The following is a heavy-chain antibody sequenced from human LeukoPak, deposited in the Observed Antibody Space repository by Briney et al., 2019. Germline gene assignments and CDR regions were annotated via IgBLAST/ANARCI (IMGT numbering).Heavy chain of an antibody. CDR2: FSGSGGTT. CDR3: AKHSYYGSGSYYYGMDV. Sequence: GGSLRLSCAASGFTFSSYAMSWVRQAPGKGLDWVSAFSGSGGTTYYADSVKGRFTISRDNSKNTLYLQMNSLRAEDTAVYYCAKHSYYGSGSYYYGMDVWGQGTTVTVSS. V-gene: IGHV3-23*01. J-gene: IGHJ6*02. CDR1: GFTFSSYA. D-gene: IGHD3-10*01.